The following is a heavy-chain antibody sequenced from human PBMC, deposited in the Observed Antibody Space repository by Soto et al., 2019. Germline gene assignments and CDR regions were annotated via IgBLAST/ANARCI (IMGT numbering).Heavy chain of an antibody. CDR3: TRGGPLGNYFDY. V-gene: IGHV3-15*07. D-gene: IGHD2-15*01. J-gene: IGHJ4*02. Sequence: EVQLVESGGGLVKPGGSLRLSCVASGFSFSNAWMNWVRQAPGKGLEWVGRIKWSSHAGAIDYAAPVKGRFTISRDDSKNTLYLQLNCLTTEDTAVYSCTRGGPLGNYFDYWGQGTQVTVSS. CDR2: IKWSSHAGAI. CDR1: GFSFSNAW.